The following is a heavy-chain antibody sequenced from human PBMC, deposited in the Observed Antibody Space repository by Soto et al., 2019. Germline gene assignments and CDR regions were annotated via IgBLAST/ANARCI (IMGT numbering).Heavy chain of an antibody. J-gene: IGHJ4*02. Sequence: QVQLQESGPGLVKPSQTLSLTCTVSGGSISSGDYYWSWIRQPPGKGLEWIGYIYYSGSTYYNPSLKSRVTISVDTSKHQFPLKLSSVTAADTAVYYCARVGGFGATTIDYWGQGTLVTVSS. V-gene: IGHV4-30-4*01. D-gene: IGHD3-10*01. CDR3: ARVGGFGATTIDY. CDR2: IYYSGST. CDR1: GGSISSGDYY.